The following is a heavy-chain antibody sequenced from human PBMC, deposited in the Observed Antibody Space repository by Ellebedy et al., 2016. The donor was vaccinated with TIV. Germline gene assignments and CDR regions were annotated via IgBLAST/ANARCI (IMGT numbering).Heavy chain of an antibody. CDR3: AKLGNPAQAAAATGS. D-gene: IGHD6-13*01. CDR2: IYTSGST. V-gene: IGHV4-4*07. Sequence: SETLSLXCTVSGASISSYYWSWLRQPAGKGLEWIGRIYTSGSTNYNPSLKSRVTMLVDTSKNQVYLKLRSVTAADTAVYYCAKLGNPAQAAAATGSWGQGTLVTVSS. J-gene: IGHJ5*02. CDR1: GASISSYY.